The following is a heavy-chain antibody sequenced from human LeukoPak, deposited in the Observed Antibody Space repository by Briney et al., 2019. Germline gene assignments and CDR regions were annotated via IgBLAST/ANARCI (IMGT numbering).Heavy chain of an antibody. J-gene: IGHJ3*02. Sequence: GGSLRLSCAASGFTFSSYSMNWVRQAPGKGLEWVSSISSSSSYIYYADSVKGRFTISRDNAKNSLYLQMNSLRAEDTALYYCAKDRYSSSSGAFDIWGQGTMVTVSS. V-gene: IGHV3-21*04. CDR3: AKDRYSSSSGAFDI. D-gene: IGHD6-6*01. CDR1: GFTFSSYS. CDR2: ISSSSSYI.